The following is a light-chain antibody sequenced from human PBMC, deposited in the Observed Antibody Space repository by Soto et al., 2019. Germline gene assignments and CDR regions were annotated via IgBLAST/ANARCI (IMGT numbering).Light chain of an antibody. CDR2: AAS. CDR3: HQSFSSPPET. CDR1: RSIAKY. Sequence: DVPMAQSPSSLSASVGDTITITCRASRSIAKYLNWYQHNPGKAPELLIYAASVLQSGVPSRFSGGASGTDYTLTINNLQPEDFATYYCHQSFSSPPETFGRGTKVEIK. V-gene: IGKV1-39*01. J-gene: IGKJ1*01.